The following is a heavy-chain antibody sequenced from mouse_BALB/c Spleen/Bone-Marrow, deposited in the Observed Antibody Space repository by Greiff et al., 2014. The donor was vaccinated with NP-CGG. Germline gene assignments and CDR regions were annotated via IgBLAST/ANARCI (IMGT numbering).Heavy chain of an antibody. J-gene: IGHJ3*01. CDR2: IHPGEGDT. CDR1: GYALSSYW. D-gene: IGHD2-1*01. Sequence: VQLQQSGAELVRPGSSVKISCKAPGYALSSYWMNWVKQRPGQGLEWIGQIHPGEGDTNYNGKFKVKATLAADKSSSTASMQLSSLTSEGSAGDFCARGGSYYGNSQFAYWGRGTLVTVSA. V-gene: IGHV1-80*01. CDR3: ARGGSYYGNSQFAY.